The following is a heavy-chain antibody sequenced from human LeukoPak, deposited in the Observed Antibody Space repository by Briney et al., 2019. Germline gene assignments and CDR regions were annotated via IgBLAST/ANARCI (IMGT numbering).Heavy chain of an antibody. CDR2: IYYSGST. CDR3: ARLAGGYGSGSYYKSHFDY. V-gene: IGHV4-39*01. CDR1: GGSISSSSYY. Sequence: SETLSLTCTVSGGSISSSSYYWGWIRQPPGKGLEWIGSIYYSGSTYYNPSLKSRVTIYVDTSKNQFSLKLSSVTAADTAVYYCARLAGGYGSGSYYKSHFDYWGQGTLVTVSS. D-gene: IGHD3-10*01. J-gene: IGHJ4*02.